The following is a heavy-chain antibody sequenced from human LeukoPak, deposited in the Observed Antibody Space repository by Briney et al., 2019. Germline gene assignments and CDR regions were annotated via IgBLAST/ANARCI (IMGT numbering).Heavy chain of an antibody. D-gene: IGHD2-2*02. CDR3: ASEHRGYCSSTSCYTGVDY. CDR1: GYPISSGCY. CDR2: IYHSGST. J-gene: IGHJ4*02. Sequence: SETLSLTCAVSGYPISSGCYWGWIRQPPGKGLEWVGSIYHSGSTYYNPSLKSRVTISVGTSKNQFSLKLSSVTAADTAVYYCASEHRGYCSSTSCYTGVDYWGQGTLVTVSS. V-gene: IGHV4-38-2*01.